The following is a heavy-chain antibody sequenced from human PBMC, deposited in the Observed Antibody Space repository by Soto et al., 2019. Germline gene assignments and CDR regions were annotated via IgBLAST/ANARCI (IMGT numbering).Heavy chain of an antibody. J-gene: IGHJ4*02. CDR1: GDSVSSNSAA. CDR2: TSYRSKWYN. D-gene: IGHD7-27*01. CDR3: ERDRAGDVGFDY. Sequence: PSQTLSLTCVISGDSVSSNSAAWNWIRQSPSRGLEWLGRTSYRSKWYNDYAVSVRSRITINPDTSKNQFSLQLNSVTPEDTAVYYCERDRAGDVGFDYWGRGTLVTVSS. V-gene: IGHV6-1*01.